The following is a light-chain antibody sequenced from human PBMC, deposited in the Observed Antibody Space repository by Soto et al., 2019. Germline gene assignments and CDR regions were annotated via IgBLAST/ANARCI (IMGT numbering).Light chain of an antibody. V-gene: IGKV3-11*01. CDR3: QQRSNWPPYT. CDR2: DAS. CDR1: QSVSSY. Sequence: EIVLTQSPATLSLSPGERATLSCRASQSVSSYLAWYQQKPGQAPRLLIYDASNRATGIPARFSGSGSRTDLTLTISSLEPEDFAVYYCQQRSNWPPYTFGQGTKLEIK. J-gene: IGKJ2*01.